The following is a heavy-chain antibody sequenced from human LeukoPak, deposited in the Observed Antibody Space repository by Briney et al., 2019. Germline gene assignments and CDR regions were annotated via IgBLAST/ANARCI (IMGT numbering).Heavy chain of an antibody. CDR1: GFTFSTYA. CDR3: ANRGSPGAFDI. J-gene: IGHJ3*02. D-gene: IGHD1-26*01. Sequence: GGSLRLSCGAPGFTFSTYAMSWVRQAPGKGLEWVSGISGSGGSTYYADSVKGRFTISRDSSKNTLYLQMNSLRAEDTAVYYCANRGSPGAFDIWGQGTMVTVSS. CDR2: ISGSGGST. V-gene: IGHV3-23*01.